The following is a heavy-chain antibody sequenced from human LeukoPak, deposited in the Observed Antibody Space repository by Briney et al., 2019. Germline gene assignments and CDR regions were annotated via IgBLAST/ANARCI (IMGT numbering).Heavy chain of an antibody. CDR3: ASAENGGYFVY. D-gene: IGHD3-16*01. CDR1: GFTFSSYA. CDR2: ISYDGSNK. Sequence: GRSLRLSCAASGFTFSSYAMHWVRQAPGKGLEWVAVISYDGSNKYYADSVKGRFTISRDNSKNTLYLQMNSLRAEDTAVYYCASAENGGYFVYWGQGTLVTVSS. J-gene: IGHJ4*02. V-gene: IGHV3-30*04.